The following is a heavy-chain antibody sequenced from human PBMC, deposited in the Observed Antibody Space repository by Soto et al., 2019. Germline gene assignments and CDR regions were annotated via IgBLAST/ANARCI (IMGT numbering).Heavy chain of an antibody. J-gene: IGHJ4*02. D-gene: IGHD2-8*01. Sequence: EVQLLESGGGVVQPGGSLRLSCTASGFTFNRHAMTWVRQAPGKGLEWVSGLSDSGGSIYYADSVKGRFTISRDNSMNTLYLQMNTLTAEDTAVYYCAKVSSAWYAGFFDLWGQGTLVTVSS. V-gene: IGHV3-23*01. CDR2: LSDSGGSI. CDR1: GFTFNRHA. CDR3: AKVSSAWYAGFFDL.